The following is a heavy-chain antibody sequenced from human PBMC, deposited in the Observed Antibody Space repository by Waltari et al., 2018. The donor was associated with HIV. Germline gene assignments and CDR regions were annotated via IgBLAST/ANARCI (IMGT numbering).Heavy chain of an antibody. D-gene: IGHD4-17*01. CDR2: ISSDSEYI. J-gene: IGHJ6*02. Sequence: EVQLVESGGGLVKPGGSLRLSCVASGFTFRNYNMNWVRQVPGKGLEWVSFISSDSEYIFYADSVKGRFTISRDNARNSVYLQMNSLRADDTAVYYCARDTAPRDVWGQGTTVTVS. CDR3: ARDTAPRDV. CDR1: GFTFRNYN. V-gene: IGHV3-21*02.